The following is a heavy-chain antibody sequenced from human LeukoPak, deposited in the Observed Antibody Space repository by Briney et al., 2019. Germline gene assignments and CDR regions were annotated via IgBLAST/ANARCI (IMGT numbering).Heavy chain of an antibody. CDR2: IYHNGAT. J-gene: IGHJ4*02. CDR3: APNGGNSDYDY. Sequence: SETLSLTCAVSGGSISSSSSICWTWVRQPPGEGLEWIGEIYHNGATNYNPSLKSRVTLLLDKSKNQFSLRLNSVTAADTAVYYCAPNGGNSDYDYWGRGTLVTVSA. V-gene: IGHV4-4*02. D-gene: IGHD4-23*01. CDR1: GGSISSSSSIC.